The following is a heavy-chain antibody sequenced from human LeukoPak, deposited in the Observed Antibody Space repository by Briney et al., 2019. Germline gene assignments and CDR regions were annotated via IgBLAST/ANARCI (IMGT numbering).Heavy chain of an antibody. J-gene: IGHJ4*02. CDR3: ARGHYDSSGLFDY. Sequence: SETLSLTCTVSGGSISSGSYYWSWIRQPAGKGLEWIGRIYTSGSTNYNPSLKSRVTISVDTSKNQFSLKLSSVTAADTAVYYCARGHYDSSGLFDYWGQGTLVTVSS. D-gene: IGHD3-22*01. CDR1: GGSISSGSYY. V-gene: IGHV4-61*02. CDR2: IYTSGST.